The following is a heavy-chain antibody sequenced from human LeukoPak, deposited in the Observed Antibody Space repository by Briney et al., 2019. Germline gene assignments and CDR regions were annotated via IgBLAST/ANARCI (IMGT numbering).Heavy chain of an antibody. J-gene: IGHJ5*02. CDR3: APGYCSSTSCPGDWFDP. Sequence: ASVKVSCKASGGTFSSHAISWVRQAPGQGLEWMGRIIPILGIANYAQKFQGRVTITADKSTSTAYMELSSLRSEDTAVYYCAPGYCSSTSCPGDWFDPWGQGTLVTVSS. V-gene: IGHV1-69*04. D-gene: IGHD2-2*01. CDR1: GGTFSSHA. CDR2: IIPILGIA.